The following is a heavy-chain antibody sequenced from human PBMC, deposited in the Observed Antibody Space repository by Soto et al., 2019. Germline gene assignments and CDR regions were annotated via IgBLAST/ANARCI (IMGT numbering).Heavy chain of an antibody. CDR1: GGSISSGGYY. CDR2: IYYSGST. V-gene: IGHV4-31*03. CDR3: ARRITMVRGVIITQIHDAFDI. Sequence: PSETLSLTCTVSGGSISSGGYYWSWIRQHPGKGLEWIGYIYYSGSTYYNPSLKSRVTISVDTSKNQFSLKLSSVTAADTAVYYCARRITMVRGVIITQIHDAFDIWGQGTMVTVSS. J-gene: IGHJ3*02. D-gene: IGHD3-10*01.